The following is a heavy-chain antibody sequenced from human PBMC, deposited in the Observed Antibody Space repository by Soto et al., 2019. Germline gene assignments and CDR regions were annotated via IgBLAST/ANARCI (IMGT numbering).Heavy chain of an antibody. CDR1: GFTFSSYW. CDR3: ARWGVRGRLTGYFYYFDY. V-gene: IGHV3-7*04. Sequence: GGSLRLSCAASGFTFSSYWMSWVRQAPGKGLEWVANIKQDGSEKYYVDSVKGRFTISRDNAKNSLYLQMNSLRAEDTAVYYCARWGVRGRLTGYFYYFDYWGQGTLVTVSS. CDR2: IKQDGSEK. D-gene: IGHD3-9*01. J-gene: IGHJ4*02.